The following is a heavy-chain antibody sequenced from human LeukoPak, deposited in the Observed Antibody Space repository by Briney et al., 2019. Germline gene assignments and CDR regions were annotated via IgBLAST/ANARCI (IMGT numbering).Heavy chain of an antibody. CDR2: IYYSGST. CDR1: GGSISSGGYY. V-gene: IGHV4-31*03. J-gene: IGHJ4*02. CDR3: ARVDSGRYRGAGY. Sequence: SQTLSLTCTVSGGSISSGGYYWSWIRQHPGEGLEWIGYIYYSGSTSYNPSLKSRVTTSVDTSKNQFSLKLSSVTAADTAVYYCARVDSGRYRGAGYWGQGTLVTVSS. D-gene: IGHD1-26*01.